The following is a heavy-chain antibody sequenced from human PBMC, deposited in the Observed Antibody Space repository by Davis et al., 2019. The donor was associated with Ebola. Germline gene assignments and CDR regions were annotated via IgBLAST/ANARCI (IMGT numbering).Heavy chain of an antibody. CDR2: INWNSGGI. CDR3: AKAVADYYFDY. CDR1: GFTFDDSA. Sequence: SLKISCAASGFTFDDSAMHWVRQVPGKGLEWVSGINWNSGGIAYADSVRGRFTISRDNAKSSLYLQMNSLRPEDTALYFCAKAVADYYFDYWGQGTLVTVSS. J-gene: IGHJ4*02. V-gene: IGHV3-9*01. D-gene: IGHD6-19*01.